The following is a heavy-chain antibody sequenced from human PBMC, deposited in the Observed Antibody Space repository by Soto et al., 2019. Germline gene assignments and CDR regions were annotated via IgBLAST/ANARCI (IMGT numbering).Heavy chain of an antibody. D-gene: IGHD4-4*01. CDR3: ARGVGPTARFDY. V-gene: IGHV4-30-2*01. Sequence: QLQLQESGSGLVKPSQTLSLTCAVSGGSISSGGYSWSWIRQPPGKGLEWIGYIYHSGSTYYNPSHKSRVTISGDSAKNQCSLKLSSVTAADTAVYYGARGVGPTARFDYWGQGTLVTVSS. J-gene: IGHJ4*02. CDR1: GGSISSGGYS. CDR2: IYHSGST.